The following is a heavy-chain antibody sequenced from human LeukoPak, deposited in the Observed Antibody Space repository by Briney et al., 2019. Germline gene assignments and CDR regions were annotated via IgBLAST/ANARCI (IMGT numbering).Heavy chain of an antibody. CDR2: IHTSGAG. J-gene: IGHJ4*02. CDR1: GASISQYY. CDR3: ARLGSYHDF. Sequence: SETLSLTCTVSGASISQYYWSWIRQTPEKGLEGMGHIHTSGAGTYYPSLKSRHTMSIDTSRNQLSLKLTSVTAADTAVYFCARLGSYHDFWGQGALVTVSS. V-gene: IGHV4-4*09. D-gene: IGHD1-26*01.